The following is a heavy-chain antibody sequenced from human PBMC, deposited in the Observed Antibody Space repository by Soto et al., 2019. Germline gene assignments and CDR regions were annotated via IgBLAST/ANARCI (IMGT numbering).Heavy chain of an antibody. CDR3: ARVKTGTTSFLDY. Sequence: GGSLRLSCAASGFTFSSYWMSWVRQAPGKGLEWVANIKQDGSEKYYVDSVKGRFTISRDNAKNSLYLQMNSLRAEDTAVYYCARVKTGTTSFLDYWGQGTLVTVSS. V-gene: IGHV3-7*05. D-gene: IGHD1-1*01. CDR1: GFTFSSYW. J-gene: IGHJ4*02. CDR2: IKQDGSEK.